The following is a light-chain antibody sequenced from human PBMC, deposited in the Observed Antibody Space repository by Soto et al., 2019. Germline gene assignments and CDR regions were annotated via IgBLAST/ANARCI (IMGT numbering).Light chain of an antibody. Sequence: VLTQSPSTLSLSPGERATLSCRASQSVSTLYMTWYQQKPGQGPRLLIYSALTRAAGIPDRFSGTGSGKDFTLTISRLEPEDFALYYCLHSRESVSTVGPGTKVDIK. J-gene: IGKJ3*01. CDR2: SAL. CDR1: QSVSTLY. CDR3: LHSRESVST. V-gene: IGKV3-20*01.